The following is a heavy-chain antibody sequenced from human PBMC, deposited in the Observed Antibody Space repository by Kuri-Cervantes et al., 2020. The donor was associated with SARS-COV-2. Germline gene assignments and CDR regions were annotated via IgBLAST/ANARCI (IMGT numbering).Heavy chain of an antibody. J-gene: IGHJ6*02. Sequence: GESLKISCAASGFTFSSYGMHWVRQAPGKGLEWVAVISYDGSNKYYADSVKGRFTISRDNSKNTLYLQMNSLRAEDTAVYYCARCAFTDYSNYYYYYYYGMDVWGQGTTVTVSS. CDR3: ARCAFTDYSNYYYYYYYGMDV. V-gene: IGHV3-30*03. CDR1: GFTFSSYG. D-gene: IGHD4-11*01. CDR2: ISYDGSNK.